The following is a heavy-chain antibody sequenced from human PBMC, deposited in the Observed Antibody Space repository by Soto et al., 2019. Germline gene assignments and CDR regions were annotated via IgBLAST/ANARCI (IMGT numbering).Heavy chain of an antibody. V-gene: IGHV3-30-3*01. CDR1: GFTFSSYA. D-gene: IGHD6-13*01. J-gene: IGHJ6*02. Sequence: PGWSLRLSRAASGFTFSSYAMHWVRQAPGKGLEWVAVISYDGSNKYYADSVKGRFTISRDNSKNTLYLQMNSLRAEDTAVYYCARDQRSSSKDYYYGMDVWGQGTTVTVSS. CDR3: ARDQRSSSKDYYYGMDV. CDR2: ISYDGSNK.